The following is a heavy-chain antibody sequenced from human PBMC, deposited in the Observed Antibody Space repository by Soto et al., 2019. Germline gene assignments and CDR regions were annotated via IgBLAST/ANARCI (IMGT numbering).Heavy chain of an antibody. CDR3: ARLLASWAGWFDP. V-gene: IGHV4-59*08. Sequence: QVQLQESGPGLVKPSETLSLTCTVSGGSISSYYWSWIRQPPGKGLEWIGYIYYSGSTNYNPSLMNRVTISEDTSKHPFPLKLSPVTAADTAVYYCARLLASWAGWFDPWGQGTLVTVSS. D-gene: IGHD2-2*01. CDR2: IYYSGST. CDR1: GGSISSYY. J-gene: IGHJ5*02.